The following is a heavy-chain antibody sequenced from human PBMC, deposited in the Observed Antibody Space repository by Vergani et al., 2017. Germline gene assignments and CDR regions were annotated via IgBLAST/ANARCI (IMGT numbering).Heavy chain of an antibody. J-gene: IGHJ5*02. CDR1: GYSFTSYW. CDR2: IYPGDSDT. V-gene: IGHV5-51*01. Sequence: EVQLVPSGAEVKTPGESLKISCKGSGYSFTSYWIGWVRQMPGKGLEWMGIIYPGDSDTRYSPSFQGQVTISADKSISTAYLQWSSLKASDTAMYYCARQIIGRFLEWYDLNWFDPWGQGTLVTVSS. D-gene: IGHD3-3*01. CDR3: ARQIIGRFLEWYDLNWFDP.